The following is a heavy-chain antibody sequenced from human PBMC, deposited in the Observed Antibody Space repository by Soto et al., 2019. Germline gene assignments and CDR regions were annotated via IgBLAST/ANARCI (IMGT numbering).Heavy chain of an antibody. J-gene: IGHJ6*03. D-gene: IGHD5-12*01. CDR2: IYHTGST. Sequence: SETLSLTCTVSGGSISNYYWNWIRQSPGKGPEWIGYIYHTGSTNYNPSLKSRVTMSVDTPKNQFSLRLTSVTAADTAVYYCARRIGFYFYMDVWGKGTTVTVSS. V-gene: IGHV4-59*08. CDR3: ARRIGFYFYMDV. CDR1: GGSISNYY.